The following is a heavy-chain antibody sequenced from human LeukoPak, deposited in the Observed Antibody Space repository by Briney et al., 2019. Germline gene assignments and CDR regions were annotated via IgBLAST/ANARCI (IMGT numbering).Heavy chain of an antibody. Sequence: PSETLSLTCTVSGGSISSGDYYWSWIRQPPGKGLEWIGYIYYSGSTYHNPSLKSRVTISVDTSKNQFSLKLSSVTAADTAVYYCARDLYSLRYFDLWGRGTLVTVSS. D-gene: IGHD2-15*01. J-gene: IGHJ2*01. CDR3: ARDLYSLRYFDL. V-gene: IGHV4-30-4*01. CDR2: IYYSGST. CDR1: GGSISSGDYY.